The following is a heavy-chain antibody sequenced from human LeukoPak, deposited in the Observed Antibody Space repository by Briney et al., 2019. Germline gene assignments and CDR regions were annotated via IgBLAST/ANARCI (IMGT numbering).Heavy chain of an antibody. V-gene: IGHV3-23*01. CDR1: GFTLSSYA. D-gene: IGHD6-6*01. J-gene: IGHJ4*02. CDR2: IGGGGDNT. Sequence: GGSLRLSCAVSGFTLSSYAMTWVRQAPGKGLEWVSGIGGGGDNTYYADFVKGRFTISRDNSKNTLYLQMNSLRAEGTAVYYCAKDLGLTISGRLECWGQGTLVTVSS. CDR3: AKDLGLTISGRLEC.